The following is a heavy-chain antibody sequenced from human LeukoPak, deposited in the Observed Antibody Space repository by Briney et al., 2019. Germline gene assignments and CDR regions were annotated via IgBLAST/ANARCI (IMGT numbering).Heavy chain of an antibody. V-gene: IGHV4-61*02. CDR2: IYTSGST. D-gene: IGHD6-19*01. J-gene: IGHJ4*02. Sequence: SQTLSLTRTVSGGSISSGSYYWSWIRQPAGKGLEWIGRIYTSGSTNYNPSLKSRVTISVNTSKNQFSLKLSSVNTADTAVYYCARSSGWSDYWGQGTLVTVSS. CDR3: ARSSGWSDY. CDR1: GGSISSGSYY.